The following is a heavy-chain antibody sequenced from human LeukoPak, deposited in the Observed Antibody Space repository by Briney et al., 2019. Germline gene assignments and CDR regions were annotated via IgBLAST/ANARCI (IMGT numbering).Heavy chain of an antibody. D-gene: IGHD1-7*01. CDR1: GYTFSTCD. V-gene: IGHV1-8*01. J-gene: IGHJ6*03. CDR2: MNPNSGNT. CDR3: ARAPSWNYNRYYYYYVDV. Sequence: ASVKVSCKASGYTFSTCDINWVRQATGQGLEWIGWMNPNSGNTGFAHKFQGRVTMTRDTSISTAYMELSSLRSEDTAVYYCARAPSWNYNRYYYYYVDVWGRGTTVTVSS.